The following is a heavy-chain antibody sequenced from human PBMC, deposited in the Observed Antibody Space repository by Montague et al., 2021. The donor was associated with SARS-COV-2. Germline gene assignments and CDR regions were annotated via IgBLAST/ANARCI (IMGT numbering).Heavy chain of an antibody. CDR3: AKDYYLGAFDI. D-gene: IGHD3-10*01. V-gene: IGHV3-9*01. Sequence: KSGSRGYADCVKCRFTIYRDNAKNSLYLQMNSLRTEDTAFYYCAKDYYLGAFDILGQGTMVLVFS. J-gene: IGHJ3*02. CDR2: KSGSR.